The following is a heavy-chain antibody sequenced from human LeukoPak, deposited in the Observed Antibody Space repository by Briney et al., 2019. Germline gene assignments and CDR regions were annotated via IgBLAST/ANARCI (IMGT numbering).Heavy chain of an antibody. CDR1: GFTFSSYE. D-gene: IGHD3-22*01. J-gene: IGHJ3*02. CDR3: AKAGGGDSSGLDAFDI. V-gene: IGHV3-30*18. Sequence: GGSLRLSCAASGFTFSSYEMHWARQAPGKGLEWVAVISYDGSNKYYADSVKGRFTISRDNSKNTLYLQMNSLRAEDTAVYYCAKAGGGDSSGLDAFDIWGQGTMVTVSS. CDR2: ISYDGSNK.